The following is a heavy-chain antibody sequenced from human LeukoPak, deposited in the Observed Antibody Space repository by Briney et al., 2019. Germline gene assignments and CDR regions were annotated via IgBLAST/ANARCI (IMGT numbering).Heavy chain of an antibody. CDR1: GYTFTSYG. D-gene: IGHD2-2*01. J-gene: IGHJ4*02. V-gene: IGHV1-18*01. Sequence: ASVKVSCKASGYTFTSYGISWVRQAPGQGLEWMGWISAYNGNTNYAQKLQGRVTMTTDTSTSTAYMELRSLRSDDTAVYYCARVKVSIVVVPAAPPDYWGQGTLVTVSS. CDR2: ISAYNGNT. CDR3: ARVKVSIVVVPAAPPDY.